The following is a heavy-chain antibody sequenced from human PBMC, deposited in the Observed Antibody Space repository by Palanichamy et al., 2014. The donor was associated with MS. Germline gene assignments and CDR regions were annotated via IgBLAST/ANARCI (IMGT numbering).Heavy chain of an antibody. CDR1: GGSFSGYY. V-gene: IGHV4-34*01. CDR3: ARIGAVTMVRDSFDY. D-gene: IGHD3-10*01. CDR2: INHSGST. Sequence: QVQLQQWGAGLLKPSETLSLTCAVYGGSFSGYYWSWIRQPPGKGLEWIGEINHSGSTNYNPSLKSRVTISVDTSKNQFSLKLSSVTAADTAVYYCARIGAVTMVRDSFDYWGQGTLVTVSS. J-gene: IGHJ4*02.